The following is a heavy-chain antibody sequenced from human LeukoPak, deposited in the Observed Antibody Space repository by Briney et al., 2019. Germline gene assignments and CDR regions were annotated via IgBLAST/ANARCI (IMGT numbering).Heavy chain of an antibody. V-gene: IGHV4-4*07. D-gene: IGHD2-21*01. CDR1: GGSISSYY. J-gene: IGHJ6*03. CDR3: ARDQGEDCGGDCYSYYYYYYMDV. Sequence: PSGTLSLTCTVSGGSISSYYWSWIRQPAGKGLEWIGRIYTSGSTNYNPSPKSRVTMSVDTSKNQFSLKLSSVTAADTAVYYCARDQGEDCGGDCYSYYYYYYMDVWGKGTTVTVSS. CDR2: IYTSGST.